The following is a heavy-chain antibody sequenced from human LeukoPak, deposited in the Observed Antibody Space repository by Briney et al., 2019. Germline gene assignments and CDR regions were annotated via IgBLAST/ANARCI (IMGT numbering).Heavy chain of an antibody. Sequence: TLSLTCTVSGGSISSGSYYWSWIRQPAGKGLEWIGRIYTSGSTNYNPSLKSRVTISVDTSKNQFSLKLSSVTAADTAVYYCVRDLYDSSGYYGSYLFDPWGQGTLVTVSS. J-gene: IGHJ5*02. CDR3: VRDLYDSSGYYGSYLFDP. CDR1: GGSISSGSYY. V-gene: IGHV4-61*02. D-gene: IGHD3-22*01. CDR2: IYTSGST.